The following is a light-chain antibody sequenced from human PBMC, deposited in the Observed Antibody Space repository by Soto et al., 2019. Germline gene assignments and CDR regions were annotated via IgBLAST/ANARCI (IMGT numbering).Light chain of an antibody. Sequence: DIVWTQSPATLSLSPGERGTLSCRASQSVNYYLAWYQQKPFQAPRLLIYEASNRATGIPARFSASGSGTEFTLTISSLEPEDFAVYYCQQRSNTVGPVTRLEIK. V-gene: IGKV3-11*01. J-gene: IGKJ5*01. CDR3: QQRSNT. CDR1: QSVNYY. CDR2: EAS.